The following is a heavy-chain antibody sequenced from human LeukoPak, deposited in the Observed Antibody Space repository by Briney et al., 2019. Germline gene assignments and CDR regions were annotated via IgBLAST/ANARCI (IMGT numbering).Heavy chain of an antibody. CDR2: IYHSGST. D-gene: IGHD2-2*02. CDR3: ARDRFLVVPAAIRSGGLGY. J-gene: IGHJ4*02. CDR1: GGSISSSNW. V-gene: IGHV4-4*02. Sequence: SETLSLTCAVSGGSISSSNWWSWVRQPPGKGLEWIGEIYHSGSTNYNPSLKSRVTISVDKSKNQFSLKLSSVTAADTAVYYCARDRFLVVPAAIRSGGLGYWGQGTLVTVSS.